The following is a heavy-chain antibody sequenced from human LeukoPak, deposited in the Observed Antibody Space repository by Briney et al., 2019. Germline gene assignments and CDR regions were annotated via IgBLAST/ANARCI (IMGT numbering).Heavy chain of an antibody. CDR2: ISSSSSYI. CDR3: ARGGVGAAVGEYYLDY. CDR1: GFTFSSYG. Sequence: GGSLRLSCAASGFTFSSYGMHWVRQAPGKGLEWVSSISSSSSYIYYADSVKGRFTISRDNAKNSLYLQMNSLRAEDTAVYYCARGGVGAAVGEYYLDYWGQGTLVTVSS. J-gene: IGHJ4*02. D-gene: IGHD1-26*01. V-gene: IGHV3-21*01.